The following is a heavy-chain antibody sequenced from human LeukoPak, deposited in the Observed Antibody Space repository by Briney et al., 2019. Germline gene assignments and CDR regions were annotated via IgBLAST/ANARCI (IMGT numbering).Heavy chain of an antibody. CDR3: TRHGEGYGDY. CDR1: GFSVSSNY. V-gene: IGHV3-53*01. CDR2: ISGGGST. D-gene: IGHD5-12*01. J-gene: IGHJ4*02. Sequence: GGSLRVSCAASGFSVSSNYMSWVRQAPGKGLEWVSVISGGGSTYYADSVKGRFTISRDISKNTLYLQMNSLRAEDTAVYYCTRHGEGYGDYWGQGTLVTVSS.